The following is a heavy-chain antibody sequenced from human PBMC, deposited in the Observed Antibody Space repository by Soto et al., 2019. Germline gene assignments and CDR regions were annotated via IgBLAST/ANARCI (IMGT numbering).Heavy chain of an antibody. J-gene: IGHJ5*02. CDR3: ARDPAP. Sequence: QVQLQESGPGLVKPSETLSLTCTVSGGSITRGGYYWSWIRQHPGKGLEWIGYIYNSGTTYYNPSLKSCVTISVDTSKNQFSLKLTSVTAANTAVYYCARDPAPWGQGTLVTVSS. V-gene: IGHV4-31*03. CDR1: GGSITRGGYY. CDR2: IYNSGTT.